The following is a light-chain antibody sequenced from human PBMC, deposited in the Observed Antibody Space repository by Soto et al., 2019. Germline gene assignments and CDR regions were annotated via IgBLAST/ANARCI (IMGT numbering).Light chain of an antibody. J-gene: IGLJ1*01. V-gene: IGLV2-23*01. CDR2: EGS. CDR1: SSDVGSYNL. Sequence: QSVLTQAAFLSWSPGPAINISCPGTSSDVGSYNLVSWYQQHPGKAPKLMIYEGSKRPSGVSNRFSGSKSGNTASLTISGLQAEDEADYYCCSYAGSSTLEVFGTGTKVTVL. CDR3: CSYAGSSTLEV.